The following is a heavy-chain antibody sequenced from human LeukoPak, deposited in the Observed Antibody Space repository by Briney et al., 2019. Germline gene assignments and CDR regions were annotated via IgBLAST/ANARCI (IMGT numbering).Heavy chain of an antibody. CDR1: GFTFSDYY. V-gene: IGHV3-11*04. J-gene: IGHJ4*02. CDR2: ISSSGSTI. D-gene: IGHD5/OR15-5a*01. Sequence: GGSLRLSCAASGFTFSDYYMSWIRQAPGKGLEWVSYISSSGSTIYYADSVKGRFTISRDNAKNSLYLQMDSLTAEDTAVYYCARMAQYSVSWYYFDYWGQGTLVTVSS. CDR3: ARMAQYSVSWYYFDY.